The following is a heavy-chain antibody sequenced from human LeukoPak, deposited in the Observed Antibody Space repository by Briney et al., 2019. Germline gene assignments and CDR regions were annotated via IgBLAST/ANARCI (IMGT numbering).Heavy chain of an antibody. CDR2: IYYSGST. J-gene: IGHJ4*02. CDR1: GGSISSGDYY. CDR3: ARATDYYDSSGYYGSSSVLDY. D-gene: IGHD3-22*01. Sequence: PQTLSLTCTVSGGSISSGDYYWSWIRQPPGKGLEWIGYIYYSGSTYYNPSLKSRVTISVDTSKNQFSLKLSSVTAADTAVYYCARATDYYDSSGYYGSSSVLDYWGQGTLVTVSS. V-gene: IGHV4-30-4*01.